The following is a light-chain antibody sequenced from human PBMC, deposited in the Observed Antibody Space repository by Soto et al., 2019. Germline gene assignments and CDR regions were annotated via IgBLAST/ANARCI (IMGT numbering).Light chain of an antibody. J-gene: IGLJ2*01. CDR1: SSDVGGYNY. V-gene: IGLV2-11*01. Sequence: HSALTQPRSVSGSPGQSVTISCTGTSSDVGGYNYVSWYQHHPGKAPKLMIYDVSKRPSGVPDRFSGSKSGNTASLTISGLQAEDEADYYCCSYAGSYTFVLFGGGTKVTVL. CDR2: DVS. CDR3: CSYAGSYTFVL.